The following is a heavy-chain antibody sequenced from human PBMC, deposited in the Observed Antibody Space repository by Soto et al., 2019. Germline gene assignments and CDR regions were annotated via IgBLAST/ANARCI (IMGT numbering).Heavy chain of an antibody. CDR2: INHSGST. J-gene: IGHJ4*02. CDR1: GGSFSGYY. V-gene: IGHV4-34*01. Sequence: LSLTCAVYGGSFSGYYWSWTRQPPGKGLEWIGEINHSGSTNYNPSLKSRVTISVDTSKNQFSLKLSSVTAADTAVYYCARARYSWFDYWGQGTLVTVSS. CDR3: ARARYSWFDY. D-gene: IGHD4-4*01.